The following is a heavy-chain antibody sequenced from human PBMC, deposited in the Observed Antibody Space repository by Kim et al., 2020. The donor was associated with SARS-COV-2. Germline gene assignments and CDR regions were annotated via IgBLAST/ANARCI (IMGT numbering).Heavy chain of an antibody. V-gene: IGHV4-34*01. Sequence: SETLSLTCAVYGRSFSGFFWNWIRQNPEKGLEWIGEIDHNGRTNYNPSLKSRVTISVDTSKNQFSLNLRSLTAADTAIYYCARGLFPGGSSGPDGGYWGRGTPVTVSS. CDR3: ARGLFPGGSSGPDGGY. D-gene: IGHD6-19*01. J-gene: IGHJ4*02. CDR1: GRSFSGFF. CDR2: IDHNGRT.